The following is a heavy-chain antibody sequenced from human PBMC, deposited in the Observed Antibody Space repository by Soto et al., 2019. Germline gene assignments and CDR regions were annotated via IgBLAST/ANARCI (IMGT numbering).Heavy chain of an antibody. D-gene: IGHD2-21*02. V-gene: IGHV3-15*07. Sequence: EVQLVESGGGLVKPGGSLRLSCAASGFTFSNAWMNWVRQAPGKGLEWVGRIKSKTDGGTTDYAAPVKGRFTISRDDSKNTLYLQMNSLKTEATAGYYCTTVVVVTASTDFDYWGQGTLVTVSS. CDR1: GFTFSNAW. CDR3: TTVVVVTASTDFDY. CDR2: IKSKTDGGTT. J-gene: IGHJ4*02.